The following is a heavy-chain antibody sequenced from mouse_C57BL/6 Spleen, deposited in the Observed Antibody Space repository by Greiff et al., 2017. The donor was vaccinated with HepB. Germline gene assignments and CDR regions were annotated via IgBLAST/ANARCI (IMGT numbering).Heavy chain of an antibody. CDR2: IDPSDSET. Sequence: QVHVKQSGAELVRPGSSVKLSCKASGYTFTSYWMHWVKQRPIQGLEWIGNIDPSDSETHYNQKFKDKATLTVDKSSSTAYMQLISLTSEASAVYYCAGGGTAQASWVAYWGQGTLVTVSA. D-gene: IGHD3-2*02. V-gene: IGHV1-52*01. CDR3: AGGGTAQASWVAY. J-gene: IGHJ3*01. CDR1: GYTFTSYW.